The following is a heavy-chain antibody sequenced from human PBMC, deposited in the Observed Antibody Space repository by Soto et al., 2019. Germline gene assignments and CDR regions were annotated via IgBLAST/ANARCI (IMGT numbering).Heavy chain of an antibody. CDR1: GGSINNYY. CDR2: IYNSGST. J-gene: IGHJ4*02. V-gene: IGHV4-59*08. Sequence: QVQLQESGPGLVKPSETLSLTCTVSGGSINNYYWSWIRQPPGKGLEWIGYIYNSGSTNYNPSLKSRVTISSDTSRNQCSLKLSSVTAADTAVYYCARQRWFDYWGQGTLVTVSS. CDR3: ARQRWFDY.